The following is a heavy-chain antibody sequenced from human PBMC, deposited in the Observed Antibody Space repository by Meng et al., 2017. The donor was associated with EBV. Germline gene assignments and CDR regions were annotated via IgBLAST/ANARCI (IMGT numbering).Heavy chain of an antibody. CDR1: GDSISSFYY. V-gene: IGHV4-39*01. D-gene: IGHD6-19*01. J-gene: IGHJ5*02. CDR3: ARPFPSWQSPRLDPFGA. CDR2: VHYTGST. Sequence: QLQLRESGPGPVKPSETPSLTCTVSGDSISSFYYWGWIRQPPGRGLEWIGSVHYTGSTYYSPSLKSRVTVSVDTSKNQFSLRLTSVTAADTAVYYCARPFPSWQSPRLDPFGAWGQGTMVTVSA.